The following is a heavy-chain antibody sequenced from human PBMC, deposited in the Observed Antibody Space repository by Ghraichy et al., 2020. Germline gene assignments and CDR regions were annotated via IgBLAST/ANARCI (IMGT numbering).Heavy chain of an antibody. Sequence: SQTLSLTCTVSGASISSYYWSWIRQPPGKGLEWIGYMYNSGSSNYNPSLKSRVTISVDTSMNQFSLKLRSVTAADTAVYYCARGRYFYDTSGYYFSLREFESWGQGTLVTVSS. D-gene: IGHD3-22*01. CDR1: GASISSYY. V-gene: IGHV4-59*01. CDR3: ARGRYFYDTSGYYFSLREFES. CDR2: MYNSGSS. J-gene: IGHJ4*02.